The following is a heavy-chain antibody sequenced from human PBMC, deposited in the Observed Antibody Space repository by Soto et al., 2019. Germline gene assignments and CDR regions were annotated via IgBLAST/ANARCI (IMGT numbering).Heavy chain of an antibody. V-gene: IGHV4-34*01. CDR3: ARQDRRLTWFDP. CDR2: INHSGST. J-gene: IGHJ5*02. Sequence: SETLSLTCAVYGGSFSGYYWSWIRQPPGKGLEWIGEINHSGSTNYNPSLKSRVTISVDTSKNQFSLKLSSVTAADTAVYYCARQDRRLTWFDPWGQGTLVTVLL. CDR1: GGSFSGYY.